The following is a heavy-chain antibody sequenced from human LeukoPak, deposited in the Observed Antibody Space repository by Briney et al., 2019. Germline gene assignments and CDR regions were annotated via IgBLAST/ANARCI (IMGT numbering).Heavy chain of an antibody. CDR2: IYYSGST. D-gene: IGHD3-22*01. J-gene: IGHJ3*02. CDR3: ARAPRIYDSSGYPLNDAFDI. V-gene: IGHV4-39*07. CDR1: GGSISSSSYY. Sequence: SETLSLTCTVSGGSISSSSYYWGWIRQPPGKGLEWIGSIYYSGSTYYNPSLKSRVTISVDTSKNQFSLKLSSVTAADTAVYYCARAPRIYDSSGYPLNDAFDIWGQGTMVTVSS.